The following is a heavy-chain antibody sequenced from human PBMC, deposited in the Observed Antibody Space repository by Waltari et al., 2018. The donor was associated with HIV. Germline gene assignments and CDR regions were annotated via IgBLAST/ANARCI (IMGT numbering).Heavy chain of an antibody. V-gene: IGHV3-15*01. D-gene: IGHD5-18*01. CDR2: IKSKTDGGTK. CDR3: TTSPSSYVNYYYYYGMDV. CDR1: GFTFSNAW. Sequence: EVQLVESGGGLVKPGGSLRLSCAASGFTFSNAWMSWVRQAPGKGLEWVGRIKSKTDGGTKDYAAPVKGRFTISRDDSKNTLYLQMNSLKTEDTAVYYCTTSPSSYVNYYYYYGMDVWGQGTTVTVSS. J-gene: IGHJ6*02.